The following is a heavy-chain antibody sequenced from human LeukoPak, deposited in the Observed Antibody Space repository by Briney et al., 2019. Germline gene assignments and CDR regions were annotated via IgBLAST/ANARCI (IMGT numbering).Heavy chain of an antibody. D-gene: IGHD3-22*01. CDR3: ARVLKIGYYDSSGYQGSFDY. J-gene: IGHJ4*02. CDR1: GGSISSGYY. V-gene: IGHV4-38-2*02. CDR2: IYHSGST. Sequence: SETLSLTCTVSGGSISSGYYWGWIRQPPGKGLEWIGSIYHSGSTYYNPSLKSRVTISVDTSKNQFSLKLSSVTAADTAVYYCARVLKIGYYDSSGYQGSFDYWGQGTLVTVSS.